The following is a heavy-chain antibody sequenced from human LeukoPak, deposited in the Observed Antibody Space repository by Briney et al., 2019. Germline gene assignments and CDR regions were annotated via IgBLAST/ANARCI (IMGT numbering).Heavy chain of an antibody. CDR1: GFTFSNYW. CDR3: ARDDGDV. V-gene: IGHV3-7*01. Sequence: GGSLRLSCVSSGFTFSNYWMKWVRQAPGKGLEWVASINEDGSGKFSVGSVKDRITISRDNTRNSLDLQINSLTVEDTAIYYCARDDGDVWGTGTTVTVSS. J-gene: IGHJ6*04. CDR2: INEDGSGK.